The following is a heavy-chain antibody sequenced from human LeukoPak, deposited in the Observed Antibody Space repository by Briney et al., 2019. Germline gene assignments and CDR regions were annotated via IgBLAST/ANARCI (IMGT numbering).Heavy chain of an antibody. D-gene: IGHD2-15*01. J-gene: IGHJ5*02. CDR1: GGSISSHY. CDR2: IYYSGST. Sequence: PSETLSLTCTVSGGSISSHYWSWIRQPPGKGLEWIGYIYYSGSTNYNPSLKSRVTISVDTSKNQFSLKLSSVTAADTAVYYCARVAWGYRSGGSCYPGWFDPWGQGTLVTVSS. CDR3: ARVAWGYRSGGSCYPGWFDP. V-gene: IGHV4-59*11.